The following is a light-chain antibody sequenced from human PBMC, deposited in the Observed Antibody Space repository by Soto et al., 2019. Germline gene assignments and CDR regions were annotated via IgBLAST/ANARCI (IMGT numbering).Light chain of an antibody. CDR1: SSDVGGYNY. J-gene: IGLJ1*01. Sequence: QSLLTQPASVSGSPGQSITISCTGTSSDVGGYNYVSWYQQHPGKAPKLMIFEVSNRPSGISIRFSGSKSGNTASLTISGLQTEDEADYYCSSYKNKSPYVFGTGTKDTVL. CDR3: SSYKNKSPYV. CDR2: EVS. V-gene: IGLV2-14*01.